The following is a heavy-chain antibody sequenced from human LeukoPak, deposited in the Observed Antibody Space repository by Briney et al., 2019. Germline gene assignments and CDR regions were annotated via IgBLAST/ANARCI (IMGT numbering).Heavy chain of an antibody. D-gene: IGHD3-9*01. J-gene: IGHJ4*02. CDR3: ARLHYDILTGYYSPYYFDY. CDR2: IYHSGST. Sequence: SETLSLTCTVSGGSISSYYWSWIRQPPGKGLEWIGYIYHSGSTNYNPSLKSRVTISVDTSKNQFSLKLSSVTAADTAVYYCARLHYDILTGYYSPYYFDYWGQGTLVTVSS. V-gene: IGHV4-59*08. CDR1: GGSISSYY.